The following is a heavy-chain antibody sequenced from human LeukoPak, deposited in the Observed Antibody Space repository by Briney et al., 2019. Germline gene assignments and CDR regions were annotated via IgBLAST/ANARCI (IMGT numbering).Heavy chain of an antibody. V-gene: IGHV4-39*01. D-gene: IGHD1/OR15-1a*01. CDR3: ARHDHDPTGTNWFDP. Sequence: SETLSLTCTVSGGSISSSSYYWGWIRQPPGKGLEWIGSIYYSGSTYYNPSLKSRVTISVDTSKNQFSLKLSSVTAADTAVYYCARHDHDPTGTNWFDPWGQGTLVTVSS. J-gene: IGHJ5*02. CDR1: GGSISSSSYY. CDR2: IYYSGST.